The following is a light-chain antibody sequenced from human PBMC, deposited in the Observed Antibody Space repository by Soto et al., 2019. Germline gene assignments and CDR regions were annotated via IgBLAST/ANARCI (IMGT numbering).Light chain of an antibody. CDR2: DVY. CDR3: SSYSSSTTLV. V-gene: IGLV2-14*03. CDR1: RGDIGGYNY. Sequence: QSALTQPASVSASPGQSITISCTGTRGDIGGYNYVSWYQQHPGKAPKLMIYDVYHRPSGVSNLFSASKSGNTASLTISRLQAEDEDYYYCSSYSSSTTLVFGTGTKLTVL. J-gene: IGLJ1*01.